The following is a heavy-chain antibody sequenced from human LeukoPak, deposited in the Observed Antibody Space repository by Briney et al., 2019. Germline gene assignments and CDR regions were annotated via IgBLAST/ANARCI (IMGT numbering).Heavy chain of an antibody. Sequence: GASVKVSCKASGYTFTSYDINWVRQDTGQGLEWMGWMNSNSGNTSYAQKFQGRVTMTRNTSISTAYMALSRLRSEDTAVYYCARVFIGEGYDFWSGTGDYWGQGTLVTVSS. CDR2: MNSNSGNT. CDR1: GYTFTSYD. J-gene: IGHJ4*02. D-gene: IGHD3-3*01. CDR3: ARVFIGEGYDFWSGTGDY. V-gene: IGHV1-8*01.